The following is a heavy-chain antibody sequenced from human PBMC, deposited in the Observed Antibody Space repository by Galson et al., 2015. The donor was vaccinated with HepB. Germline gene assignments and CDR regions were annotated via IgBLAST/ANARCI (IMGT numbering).Heavy chain of an antibody. Sequence: SLRLSCAASGFTFSSYSMNWVRQAPGKGLEWVSYISSSSSTIYYADSVKGRFTISRDNAKNSLYLQMNSLRDEDTAVYYCARDYSDYEFWSGYYKETVPADPFDYWGQGTLVPVSS. CDR2: ISSSSSTI. D-gene: IGHD3-3*01. CDR1: GFTFSSYS. V-gene: IGHV3-48*02. CDR3: ARDYSDYEFWSGYYKETVPADPFDY. J-gene: IGHJ4*02.